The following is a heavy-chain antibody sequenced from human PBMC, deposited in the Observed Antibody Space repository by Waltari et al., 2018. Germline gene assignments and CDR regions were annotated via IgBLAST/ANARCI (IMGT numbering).Heavy chain of an antibody. J-gene: IGHJ1*01. D-gene: IGHD3-22*01. CDR2: IIPIFGTA. CDR1: GGTFSSYA. CDR3: AKDTYYYDSSGYSAAQYFQH. Sequence: QVQLVQSGAEVKKPGSSVKVSCKASGGTFSSYAISWVRQAPGQGLEWMGGIIPIFGTANDAQKYQGRVTITADESTSTAYMELSSLRSEDTAVYYCAKDTYYYDSSGYSAAQYFQHWGQGTLVTVSS. V-gene: IGHV1-69*01.